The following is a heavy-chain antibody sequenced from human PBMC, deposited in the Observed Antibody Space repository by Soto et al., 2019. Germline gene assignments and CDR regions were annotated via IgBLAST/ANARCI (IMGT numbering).Heavy chain of an antibody. CDR2: IIPIFGTA. CDR3: ASTLRLTIVRGPHFDY. Sequence: QVQLVQSGAEVKKPGSSVKVSCKASGGTFSSYAISWVRQAPGQGLEWMGGIIPIFGTANYAQKFQGRVTITADESTSTAYMELSSVRSEDTAVYYCASTLRLTIVRGPHFDYWGQGTLVTVSS. CDR1: GGTFSSYA. D-gene: IGHD3-10*01. J-gene: IGHJ4*02. V-gene: IGHV1-69*12.